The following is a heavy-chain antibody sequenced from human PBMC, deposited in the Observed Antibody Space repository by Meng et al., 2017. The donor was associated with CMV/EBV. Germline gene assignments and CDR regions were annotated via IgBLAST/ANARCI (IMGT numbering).Heavy chain of an antibody. V-gene: IGHV3-74*01. CDR3: ARMFNYDFSRGGMDV. Sequence: GESLKISCGGSGFTFGSYWMHWVRQAPGKGLVWISRIHSDGVSADYAGSVMGRFTISRDNAKNTVYLQMNSLRPEDTAVYYCARMFNYDFSRGGMDVWGQGTTVTVSS. J-gene: IGHJ6*02. CDR1: GFTFGSYW. D-gene: IGHD3-3*01. CDR2: IHSDGVSA.